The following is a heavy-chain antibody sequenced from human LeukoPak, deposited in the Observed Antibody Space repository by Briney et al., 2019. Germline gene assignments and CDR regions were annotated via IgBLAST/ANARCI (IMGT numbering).Heavy chain of an antibody. CDR2: INPNSGGT. J-gene: IGHJ4*02. Sequence: GASVKVSCKASGYTFTGYYMHWIRQAPGHGLEWMAWINPNSGGTNSAQKFQGRVTMTRDTSISTAYMELSSLTFDDTAVYYCAKDSQTSWSSSWLWFLDSWGQGTPVTVSS. CDR1: GYTFTGYY. CDR3: AKDSQTSWSSSWLWFLDS. V-gene: IGHV1-2*02. D-gene: IGHD6-13*01.